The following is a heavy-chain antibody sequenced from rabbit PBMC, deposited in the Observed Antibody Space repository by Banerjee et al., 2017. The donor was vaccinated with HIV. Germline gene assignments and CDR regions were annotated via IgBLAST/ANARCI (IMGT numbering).Heavy chain of an antibody. D-gene: IGHD4-2*01. Sequence: QSLEESGGDLVKPGASLTLNCTAYGFSFSSSYYLGWVRQAPGKGLEWIACIYGGSSGSTYYASWAKGRFTISKTSSTTVTLQMTSLTAADTATYFCARNTHGDAGSRGGITYFNLWGPGTLVTVS. J-gene: IGHJ4*01. CDR3: ARNTHGDAGSRGGITYFNL. CDR2: IYGGSSGST. V-gene: IGHV1S40*01. CDR1: GFSFSSSYY.